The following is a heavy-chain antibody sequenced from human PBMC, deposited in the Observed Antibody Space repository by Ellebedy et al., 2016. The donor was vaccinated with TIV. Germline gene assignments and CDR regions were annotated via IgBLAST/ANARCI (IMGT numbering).Heavy chain of an antibody. D-gene: IGHD3-9*01. CDR1: GFSFSTYA. Sequence: GESLKISCVGSGFSFSTYATAWVRQIPGKGLEGVSGLHGSGRGIFYSDSVKGRFTISRDNAKNSLYLQMNSLRADDTAVYYCATDRGYFTFDYWGQGSLITVSS. V-gene: IGHV3-23*01. J-gene: IGHJ4*02. CDR2: LHGSGRGI. CDR3: ATDRGYFTFDY.